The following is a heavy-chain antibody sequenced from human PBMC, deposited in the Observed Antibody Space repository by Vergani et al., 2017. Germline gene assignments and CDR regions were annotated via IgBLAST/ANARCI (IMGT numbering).Heavy chain of an antibody. J-gene: IGHJ4*02. CDR2: IYSGGST. V-gene: IGHV3-66*01. CDR3: ARVSTRLRYLGADY. Sequence: EVQLVESGGGLVQPGGSLRLSCAASGFTVSSNYMSWVRQAPGKGLEWVSVIYSGGSTYYADSVKGRFTISRDNSKNTLYLQMSSLRAEDTSVYYCARVSTRLRYLGADYWGQGTLVTVSS. D-gene: IGHD5-12*01. CDR1: GFTVSSNY.